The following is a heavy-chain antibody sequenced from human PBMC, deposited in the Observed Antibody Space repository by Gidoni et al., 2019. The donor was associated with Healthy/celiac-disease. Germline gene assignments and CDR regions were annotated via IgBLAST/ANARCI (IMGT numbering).Heavy chain of an antibody. V-gene: IGHV4-38-2*01. Sequence: QVQLQESGPGLVKPSETLSLTCAVSGYSISSGYYWGWIRQPPGKGLEWIGSIYHSGSTYYNPSLKSRVTISVDTSKNQFSLKLSSVTAADTAVYYCARVIWFGDFLFAQNWFDPWGQGTLVTVSS. CDR2: IYHSGST. D-gene: IGHD3-10*01. J-gene: IGHJ5*02. CDR1: GYSISSGYY. CDR3: ARVIWFGDFLFAQNWFDP.